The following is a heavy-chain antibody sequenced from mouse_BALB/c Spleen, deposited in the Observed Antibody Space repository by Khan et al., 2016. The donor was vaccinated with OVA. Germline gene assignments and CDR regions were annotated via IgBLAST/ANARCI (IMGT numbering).Heavy chain of an antibody. J-gene: IGHJ4*01. Sequence: LVKTGASVKISCKASGYSFTGYYMHWVKQSHGKSLEWIGYISSYIGATSYNQKFKGKATFTVDTSSSTASMQFTSLTSEDSAVYYGARSLYYGNHYYALDYWGQGTSVTVPS. CDR1: GYSFTGYY. CDR3: ARSLYYGNHYYALDY. D-gene: IGHD2-1*01. V-gene: IGHV1S34*01. CDR2: ISSYIGAT.